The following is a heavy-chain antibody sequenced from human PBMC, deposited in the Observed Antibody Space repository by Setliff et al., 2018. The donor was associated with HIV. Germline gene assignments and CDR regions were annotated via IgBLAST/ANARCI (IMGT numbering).Heavy chain of an antibody. D-gene: IGHD3-22*01. CDR2: INHSGST. CDR3: ARLGYNYDSSGHGL. CDR1: GGSFSGHY. V-gene: IGHV4-34*01. J-gene: IGHJ4*02. Sequence: ASETLSLTCAVYGGSFSGHYWNWFRQPPGKGLEWIGEINHSGSTNYKSSLKSRVTISADTSKRQFSLKLSSVTAADTAVYYCARLGYNYDSSGHGLWGQGTLVTVSS.